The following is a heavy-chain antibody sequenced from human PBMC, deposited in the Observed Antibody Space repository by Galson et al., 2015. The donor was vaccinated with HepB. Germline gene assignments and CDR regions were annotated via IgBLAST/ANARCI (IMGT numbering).Heavy chain of an antibody. CDR3: AKVDELLPIVGGYFDY. Sequence: SLRLSCAASGFRFSSYAMSWVRQAPGKGLEWVSGISGSGGSTYYAASVKGRFTISRDNSKNTLYLQMNSLRAEDTAVYHCAKVDELLPIVGGYFDYWGQGTLVTASS. J-gene: IGHJ4*02. CDR1: GFRFSSYA. CDR2: ISGSGGST. V-gene: IGHV3-23*01. D-gene: IGHD3-22*01.